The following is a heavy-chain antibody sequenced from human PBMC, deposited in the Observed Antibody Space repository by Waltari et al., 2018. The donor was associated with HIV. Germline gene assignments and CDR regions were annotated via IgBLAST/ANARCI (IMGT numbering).Heavy chain of an antibody. CDR1: GGSISSGSSY. D-gene: IGHD2-2*01. CDR3: ARTYCSSTSCYGGANWFDP. CDR2: IYTSGST. V-gene: IGHV4-61*02. J-gene: IGHJ5*02. Sequence: QVQLQESGPGLVKPSQTLSLPCTVSGGSISSGSSYWSWIRQPAGKGLEWMGRIYTSGSTNYNPSLKSRVTISVDTSKNQFSLKLSSVTAADTAVYYCARTYCSSTSCYGGANWFDPWGQGTLVTVSS.